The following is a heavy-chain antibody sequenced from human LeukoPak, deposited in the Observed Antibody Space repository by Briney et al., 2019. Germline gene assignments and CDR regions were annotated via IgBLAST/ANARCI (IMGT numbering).Heavy chain of an antibody. J-gene: IGHJ4*02. CDR2: LGGGIDI. V-gene: IGHV3-23*01. Sequence: GDSLRLSRVPSGFTLSVHLMTWLPDAPEGALEDVSSLGGGIDIYYADSVKGGFTASRDDSMKTVYLQMNSLRAEDTAVYYCARDASPHNGIWDNFDHWGQGTPVTVSS. D-gene: IGHD1-26*01. CDR1: GFTLSVHL. CDR3: ARDASPHNGIWDNFDH.